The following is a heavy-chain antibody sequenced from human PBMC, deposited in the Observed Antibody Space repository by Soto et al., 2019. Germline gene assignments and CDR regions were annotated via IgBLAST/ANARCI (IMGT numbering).Heavy chain of an antibody. CDR3: ARERGHRYYDFWSGYFVY. CDR2: IYSGGST. Sequence: PGGSLRLSCAASGFTVSSNYMSWVRQAPGKGLEWVSVIYSGGSTYYADSVKGRFTISRDNSKNTLYLQMNSLRAEDTAVYYCARERGHRYYDFWSGYFVYWGQGTLVTVSS. J-gene: IGHJ4*02. D-gene: IGHD3-3*01. V-gene: IGHV3-66*01. CDR1: GFTVSSNY.